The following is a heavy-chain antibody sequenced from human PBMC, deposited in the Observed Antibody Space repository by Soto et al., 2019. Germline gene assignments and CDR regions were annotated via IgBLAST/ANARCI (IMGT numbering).Heavy chain of an antibody. CDR3: ARVRGSGSYAAYYFDS. CDR1: VGSISNGGYY. J-gene: IGHJ4*01. CDR2: IHYSGST. D-gene: IGHD3-10*01. V-gene: IGHV4-31*03. Sequence: SETLSVTCTFSVGSISNGGYYGKWVRQHTGKGLEWIGYIHYSGSTWYNPSLESRVTISVDTSKDQFSLKLRSVTAADTAVYYCARVRGSGSYAAYYFDSWGQGTMVTVSS.